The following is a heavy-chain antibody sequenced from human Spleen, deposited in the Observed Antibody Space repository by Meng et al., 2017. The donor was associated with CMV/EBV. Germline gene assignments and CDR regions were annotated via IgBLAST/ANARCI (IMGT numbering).Heavy chain of an antibody. CDR3: TTMQGLWPPSYY. J-gene: IGHJ4*02. V-gene: IGHV4-39*07. D-gene: IGHD6-25*01. Sequence: SETLSLTCTVSGGSISSSSYYWGWIRQPPGKGLEWIGSIYYSGSTYYNPSLKSRVTISVDTSKNQFSLKLSSVTAADTAVYYCTTMQGLWPPSYYWGQGTLVTVSS. CDR2: IYYSGST. CDR1: GGSISSSSYY.